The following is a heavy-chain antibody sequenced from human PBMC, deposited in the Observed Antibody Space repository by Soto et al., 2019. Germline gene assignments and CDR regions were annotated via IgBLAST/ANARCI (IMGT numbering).Heavy chain of an antibody. CDR1: GFSFNNYA. J-gene: IGHJ4*02. Sequence: SLRLSCAASGFSFNNYAMSWVRQAPGKGLDWVSAISASGGATSYADSVKGRFTISRDNSKNTLYLQMNSLRAEDTAVYYCVKDFSGSQCTVDYWGQGTLVTVS. D-gene: IGHD1-26*01. V-gene: IGHV3-23*01. CDR2: ISASGGAT. CDR3: VKDFSGSQCTVDY.